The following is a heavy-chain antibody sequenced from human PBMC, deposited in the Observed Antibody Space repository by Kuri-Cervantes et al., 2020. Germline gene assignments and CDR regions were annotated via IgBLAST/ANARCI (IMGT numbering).Heavy chain of an antibody. CDR3: AKPADSSGRHFDY. CDR2: ISGSGGST. CDR1: GFTFSSYA. V-gene: IGHV3-23*01. D-gene: IGHD3-22*01. Sequence: GESLKSSCAASGFTFSSYAMSWVRQAPGKGLEWVSAISGSGGSTYYADSVKGRFTISRDNSKNTLYLQMNSLRAEETAVYYCAKPADSSGRHFDYWGQGTLVTVSS. J-gene: IGHJ4*02.